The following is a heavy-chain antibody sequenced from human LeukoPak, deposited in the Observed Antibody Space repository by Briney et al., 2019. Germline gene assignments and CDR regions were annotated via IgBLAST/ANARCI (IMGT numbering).Heavy chain of an antibody. V-gene: IGHV1-69*06. D-gene: IGHD3-22*01. CDR2: IIPMFDTQ. J-gene: IGHJ4*02. Sequence: GASVTVSCKSSGATFSIYAINWVRHATGQALGGMGGIIPMFDTQHSAQKLQDRVKINADKSTKTAYMELSSLRSEDMAVYYCAVGDYYYDTRFDYWVQGTLVTVSS. CDR3: AVGDYYYDTRFDY. CDR1: GATFSIYA.